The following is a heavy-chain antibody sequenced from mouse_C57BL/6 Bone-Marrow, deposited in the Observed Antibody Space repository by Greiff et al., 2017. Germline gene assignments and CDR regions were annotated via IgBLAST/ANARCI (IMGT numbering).Heavy chain of an antibody. V-gene: IGHV10-1*01. CDR1: GFSFNTYA. CDR2: IRSKSNNYAT. CDR3: VSGTYGAY. D-gene: IGHD1-1*01. J-gene: IGHJ3*01. Sequence: DAGGGLVQPKGSLKLSCAASGFSFNTYAMNWVRQAPGKGLEWVARIRSKSNNYATYYADSVKDRFTISRDDSESMLYLQMNNLKTEDTAMYYCVSGTYGAYWGQGTLVTVSA.